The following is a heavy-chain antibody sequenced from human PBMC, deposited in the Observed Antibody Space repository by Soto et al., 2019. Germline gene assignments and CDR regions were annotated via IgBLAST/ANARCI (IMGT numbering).Heavy chain of an antibody. CDR3: ARATEFRYVEWSVYRGGNYAMDV. CDR2: VSPDSGST. Sequence: QVQLVQSGAEVKKPGASVRVSCKASGYTFSGYDINWVRQATGQGLEWMGWVSPDSGSTGYAGIFQGRVTMTWDRSTTTAYMDLSSLTSADSAVYYCARATEFRYVEWSVYRGGNYAMDVWGQGTTVTVSS. CDR1: GYTFSGYD. V-gene: IGHV1-8*01. D-gene: IGHD3-3*01. J-gene: IGHJ6*02.